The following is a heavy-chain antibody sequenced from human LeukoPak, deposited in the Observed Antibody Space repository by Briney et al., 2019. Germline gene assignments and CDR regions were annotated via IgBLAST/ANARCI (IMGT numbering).Heavy chain of an antibody. D-gene: IGHD3-22*01. CDR2: ISSSSSTI. J-gene: IGHJ5*02. CDR3: AREVEVYYDSSGYYP. V-gene: IGHV3-48*01. Sequence: GGSLRLSCAASGFTFSSYSMNWVRQAPGKGLEWVSYISSSSSTIYYADSVKGRFTISRDNAKNSLYLQMNSLRAEDTAVYYCAREVEVYYDSSGYYPWGQGTLVTVSS. CDR1: GFTFSSYS.